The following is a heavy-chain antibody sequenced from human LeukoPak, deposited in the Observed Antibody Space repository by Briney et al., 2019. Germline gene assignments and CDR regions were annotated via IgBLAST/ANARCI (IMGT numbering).Heavy chain of an antibody. CDR3: ARDRGWRTSGYYLYHFDY. V-gene: IGHV3-7*01. D-gene: IGHD3-22*01. CDR2: IKHNGGEK. Sequence: GGSLRLSCAASGFTFSSHAMSWVRPAPGKGLEWVASIKHNGGEKYYVDSVKGRFTISRDNAKNSLYLEMSSLRVEDTAVYYCARDRGWRTSGYYLYHFDYWGQGTLVTFAS. CDR1: GFTFSSHA. J-gene: IGHJ4*02.